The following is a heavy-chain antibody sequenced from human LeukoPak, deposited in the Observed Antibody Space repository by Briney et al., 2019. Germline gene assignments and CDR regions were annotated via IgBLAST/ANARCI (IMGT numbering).Heavy chain of an antibody. D-gene: IGHD3-22*01. Sequence: GASVKVSCKTSGYTFTSYGISWVRQAPGQGLEWMGWMNPNSGNTGYAQKFQGRVTMTRNTSISTAYMELSSLRSEDTAVYYCARARPLSSMIVVVITKEYWFDPWGQGTLVTVSS. CDR3: ARARPLSSMIVVVITKEYWFDP. CDR1: GYTFTSYG. J-gene: IGHJ5*02. V-gene: IGHV1-8*01. CDR2: MNPNSGNT.